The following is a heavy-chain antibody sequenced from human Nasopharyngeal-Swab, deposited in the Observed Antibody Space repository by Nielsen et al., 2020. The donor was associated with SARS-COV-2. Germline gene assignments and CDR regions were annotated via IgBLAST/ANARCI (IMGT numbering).Heavy chain of an antibody. CDR3: ARLNGGVAAAGYYYYYGMDV. V-gene: IGHV5-51*01. CDR2: IYPGDSDT. J-gene: IGHJ6*02. D-gene: IGHD6-13*01. CDR1: GYSFTSYW. Sequence: GESLKFSCKGSGYSFTSYWIGWVRQMPGKGLEWMGIIYPGDSDTRYSPSFQGQVTISADKSISTAYLQWSSLKASDTAMYYCARLNGGVAAAGYYYYYGMDVWGQGTTVTVSS.